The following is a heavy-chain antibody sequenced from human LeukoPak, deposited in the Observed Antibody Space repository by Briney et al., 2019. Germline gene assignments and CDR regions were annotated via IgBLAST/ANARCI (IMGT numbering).Heavy chain of an antibody. CDR3: ARRYGDYRYFDY. D-gene: IGHD4-17*01. CDR1: GYSNSRGYD. V-gene: IGHV4-38-2*01. CDR2: IYHSGNT. Sequence: RSETLSLTCAFSGYSNSRGYDLGWVRNPPGKGLEWTGSIYHSGNTYYNQSLKSRVTMSVDTSKNQFSQKLSSVTAADTAVYYCARRYGDYRYFDYWGQGTLVTVSS. J-gene: IGHJ4*02.